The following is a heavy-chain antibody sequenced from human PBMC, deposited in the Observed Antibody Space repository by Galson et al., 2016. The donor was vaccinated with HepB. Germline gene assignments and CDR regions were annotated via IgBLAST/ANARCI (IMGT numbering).Heavy chain of an antibody. J-gene: IGHJ4*02. CDR3: TRRTAPDGKGDTVDY. CDR2: VRSNANTYAT. CDR1: GFTFSDSA. V-gene: IGHV3-73*01. D-gene: IGHD1-14*01. Sequence: SLRLSCAASGFTFSDSAMHWVRQASGKGLEWVGRVRSNANTYATAYAASVKGRFTISRDDSKNTAYLQMNSLKTEDTAVYYCTRRTAPDGKGDTVDYWGQGTLVTVAS.